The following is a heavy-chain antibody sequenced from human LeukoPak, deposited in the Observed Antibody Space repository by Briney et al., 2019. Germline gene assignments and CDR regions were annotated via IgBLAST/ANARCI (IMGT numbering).Heavy chain of an antibody. CDR3: AREKISFGWSGYVHDYFDY. CDR1: GFTFSSYS. Sequence: GGSLRLSCAASGFTFSSYSMIWVRQAPGRGLEWVSSISSSSSYKFYADSVKGRFTISRDNAKNSLYLQMNSLRAEDTAVYYCAREKISFGWSGYVHDYFDYWGQGTLVTVSS. D-gene: IGHD3-3*01. V-gene: IGHV3-21*01. J-gene: IGHJ4*02. CDR2: ISSSSSYK.